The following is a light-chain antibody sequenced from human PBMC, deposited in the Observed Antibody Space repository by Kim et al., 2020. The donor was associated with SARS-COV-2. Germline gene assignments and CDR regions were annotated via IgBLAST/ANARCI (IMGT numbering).Light chain of an antibody. CDR2: EDV. Sequence: NFMLTQPHSVSESPGKTVTISCTRSSGSIDDNYVQWYQQRPGGVPTTVIYEDVQRPSGVSHRFSGSIDNSSNSASLTISRLRTEDEADYYCQSYNRDKVIFGGGTQLTVL. CDR1: SGSIDDNY. V-gene: IGLV6-57*04. J-gene: IGLJ2*01. CDR3: QSYNRDKVI.